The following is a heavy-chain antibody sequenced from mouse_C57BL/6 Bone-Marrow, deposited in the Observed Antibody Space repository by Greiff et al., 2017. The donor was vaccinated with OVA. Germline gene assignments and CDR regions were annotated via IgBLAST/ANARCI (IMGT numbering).Heavy chain of an antibody. CDR3: TGGGIYYGTKGFAY. CDR1: GYTFTSYW. Sequence: EVQLQQSGTVLARPGASVKMSCKTSGYTFTSYWMHWVKQRPGQGLEWIGAIYPGNSDTSYNQKFKGKAKLTAVTSASTAYMELSSLTNEDSAVYYWTGGGIYYGTKGFAYWGQGTLVTVSA. D-gene: IGHD2-1*01. J-gene: IGHJ3*01. CDR2: IYPGNSDT. V-gene: IGHV1-5*01.